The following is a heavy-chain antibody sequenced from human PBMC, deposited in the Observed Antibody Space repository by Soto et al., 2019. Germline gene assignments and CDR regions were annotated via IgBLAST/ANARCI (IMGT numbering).Heavy chain of an antibody. CDR1: DGSVNSGNYY. CDR2: IYYIGTT. D-gene: IGHD3-16*01. CDR3: AREEKQLSRYGGDFDY. Sequence: QVQLPESGPGLVKPSETLSLTCSVSDGSVNSGNYYWSWIRQPPGKGLEWIGHIYYIGTTNYNPSLKSRVTISVHTSKNHFSLKVTSVTAADTAVYFCAREEKQLSRYGGDFDYWGQGILVTVSS. J-gene: IGHJ4*02. V-gene: IGHV4-61*01.